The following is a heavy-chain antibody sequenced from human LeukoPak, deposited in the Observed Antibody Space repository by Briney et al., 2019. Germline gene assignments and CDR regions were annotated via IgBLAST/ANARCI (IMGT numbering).Heavy chain of an antibody. Sequence: PGGSLRLSCAASGFTFSSYAMHWVRQSPGKGLEWVAVISYDGSNKYYADSVKGRFTISRDNSKNTLYLQMNSLRAEDTAVYYCARDFMRVSISYGSGSYLRYWGQGTLVTVSS. CDR1: GFTFSSYA. J-gene: IGHJ4*02. CDR2: ISYDGSNK. D-gene: IGHD3-10*01. CDR3: ARDFMRVSISYGSGSYLRY. V-gene: IGHV3-30-3*01.